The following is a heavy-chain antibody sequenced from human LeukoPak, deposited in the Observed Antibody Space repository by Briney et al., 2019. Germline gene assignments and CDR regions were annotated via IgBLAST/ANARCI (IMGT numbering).Heavy chain of an antibody. Sequence: GGSLRLSCAASGFTVSSTYVSWVRQAPGKGLEWVSVIYSGGSTYYADSVKGRFTISRDNSKNTLYLQMNSLRAEDTAVYYCARDSGAMGIYYYYGMDVWGQGTTVTVSS. V-gene: IGHV3-53*01. CDR1: GFTVSSTY. D-gene: IGHD5-18*01. CDR3: ARDSGAMGIYYYYGMDV. CDR2: IYSGGST. J-gene: IGHJ6*02.